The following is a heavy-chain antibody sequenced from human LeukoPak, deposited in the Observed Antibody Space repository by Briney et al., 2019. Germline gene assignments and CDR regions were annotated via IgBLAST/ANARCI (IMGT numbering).Heavy chain of an antibody. Sequence: SETLSLTCAVYARSLTMYYWRWIRQPPGKGLEWIGEINHSGSTNYNPSLKSRVTISVDTSKNQFSLKLSSVTAADTAVYSCARHIVVVPRGYYYMDVWGKGTTVTVSS. D-gene: IGHD2-21*01. J-gene: IGHJ6*03. CDR2: INHSGST. CDR3: ARHIVVVPRGYYYMDV. CDR1: ARSLTMYY. V-gene: IGHV4-34*01.